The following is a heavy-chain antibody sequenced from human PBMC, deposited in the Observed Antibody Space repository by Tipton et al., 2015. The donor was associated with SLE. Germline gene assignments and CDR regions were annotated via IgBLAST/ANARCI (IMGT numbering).Heavy chain of an antibody. CDR1: GGSISSSNW. Sequence: TLSLTCAVSGGSISSSNWWSWVRQPPGKGLEWIGEIYHSGSTNYNPSLKSRVTISVDKSKNQFSLKLNSVTAADTAVYYCARLYSSGWSDAFDIWGQGTMVTVSS. CDR3: ARLYSSGWSDAFDI. D-gene: IGHD6-19*01. V-gene: IGHV4-4*02. J-gene: IGHJ3*02. CDR2: IYHSGST.